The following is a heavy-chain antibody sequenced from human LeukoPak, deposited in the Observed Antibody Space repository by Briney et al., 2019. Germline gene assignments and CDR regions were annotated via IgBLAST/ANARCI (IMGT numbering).Heavy chain of an antibody. D-gene: IGHD3-10*01. CDR3: ASTAPDWEILAYYFDY. J-gene: IGHJ4*02. CDR2: IYSGGTT. Sequence: GGSLRLSCAASGFTFRTYGMHWVRQAPGRGLEWVSTIYSGGTTYYADAVKGRFIISRDNSKNTLFLQMNSLRAEDTAVYYCASTAPDWEILAYYFDYWGQGTLVTVSS. CDR1: GFTFRTYG. V-gene: IGHV3-66*01.